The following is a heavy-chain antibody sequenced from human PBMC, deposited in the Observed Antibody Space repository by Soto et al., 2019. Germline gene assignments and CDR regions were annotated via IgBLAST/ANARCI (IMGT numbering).Heavy chain of an antibody. V-gene: IGHV1-18*01. D-gene: IGHD3-3*01. CDR2: LSAYNCNP. CDR1: GYTFTSYG. J-gene: IGHJ4*01. Sequence: QVQLVQSGAEVKKPGASVKVSCKASGYTFTSYGISWVRQAPGQGLEWMGWLSAYNCNPNYAQKLQGRVTLTTGTSTSSAYVELRSLRSDDAAVYYCARLGRWSGHAYWGHGTLVTVST. CDR3: ARLGRWSGHAY.